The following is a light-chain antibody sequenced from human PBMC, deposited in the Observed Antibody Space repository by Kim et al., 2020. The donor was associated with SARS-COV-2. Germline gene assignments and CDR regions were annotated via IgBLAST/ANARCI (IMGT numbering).Light chain of an antibody. CDR1: QDISNY. V-gene: IGKV1-33*01. CDR3: QQYDNLRRFT. J-gene: IGKJ3*01. CDR2: DAS. Sequence: FVGDRVTITCQASQDISNYLNWYQQKPGKAPKLLIYDASNLETGVPSRFSGSGSGTDFTFTISSLQPEDIATYYCQQYDNLRRFTFGPGTKVDIK.